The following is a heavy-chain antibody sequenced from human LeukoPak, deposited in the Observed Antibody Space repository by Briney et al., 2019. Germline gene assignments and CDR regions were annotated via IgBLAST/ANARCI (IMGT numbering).Heavy chain of an antibody. CDR1: GFTFSSYS. CDR3: ARGYSSSWPPDY. Sequence: GGSLRLSCAASGFTFSSYSMNWVRQAPGKGLEWVSSISSSSSYIYYADSVKGRFTISRDNAKNSLYLQMNSLRAEDTAVYYCARGYSSSWPPDYWGQGTLVTVSS. J-gene: IGHJ4*02. D-gene: IGHD6-13*01. CDR2: ISSSSSYI. V-gene: IGHV3-21*01.